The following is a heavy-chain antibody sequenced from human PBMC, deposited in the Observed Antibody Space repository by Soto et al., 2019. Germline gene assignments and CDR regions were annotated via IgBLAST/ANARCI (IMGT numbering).Heavy chain of an antibody. D-gene: IGHD7-27*01. CDR3: ARDTGAVLTY. Sequence: SETLSLTCTVSGGSISSYYWSWIRQPPGKGLEWIGYIYYSGSTNYNPSLKSRVTISVDTSKNQFSLKLSSVTAADTAVYYCARDTGAVLTYWGQGTLVTVSS. CDR2: IYYSGST. CDR1: GGSISSYY. J-gene: IGHJ4*02. V-gene: IGHV4-59*01.